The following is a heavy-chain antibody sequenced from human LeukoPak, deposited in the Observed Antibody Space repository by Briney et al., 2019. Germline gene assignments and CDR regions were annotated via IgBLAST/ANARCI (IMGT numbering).Heavy chain of an antibody. CDR3: AKVHDTSGYYYSY. V-gene: IGHV3-23*01. CDR2: ISGSGGST. D-gene: IGHD3-22*01. Sequence: PGGSLRLSCAASGFTFNNYAMNWVRRAPGKGLEWVSGISGSGGSTYYADSVKGRFTISRDSSKNTLYLQMNSLRAGDTAVYYCAKVHDTSGYYYSYWGQGTLVTVSS. J-gene: IGHJ4*02. CDR1: GFTFNNYA.